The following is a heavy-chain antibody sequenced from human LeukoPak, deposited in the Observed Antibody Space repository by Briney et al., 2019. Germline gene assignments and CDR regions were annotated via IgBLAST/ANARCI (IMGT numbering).Heavy chain of an antibody. Sequence: GESLKISCKGSGYSFTSNWIGWVRQMPGKGLEWMGIIFPGDSDTRYSPAFQGQVTISADKSISTAYLQWSSLKASYTAMYYCARLDSSSWYYWGQGTRVSISS. CDR1: GYSFTSNW. CDR2: IFPGDSDT. J-gene: IGHJ4*02. CDR3: ARLDSSSWYY. D-gene: IGHD6-13*01. V-gene: IGHV5-51*01.